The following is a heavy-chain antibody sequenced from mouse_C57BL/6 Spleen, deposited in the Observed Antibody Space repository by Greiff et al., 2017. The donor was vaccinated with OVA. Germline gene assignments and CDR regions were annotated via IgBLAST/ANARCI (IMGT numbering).Heavy chain of an antibody. CDR2: INYDGSST. CDR1: GFTFSDYY. D-gene: IGHD2-3*01. J-gene: IGHJ1*03. V-gene: IGHV5-16*01. CDR3: AREDDGYYVYFDV. Sequence: EVQVVESEGGLVQPGSSMKLSCTASGFTFSDYYMAWVRQVPEKGLEWVATINYDGSSTYYLDSLKSRFIISRDNAKNILYLQMSSLKSEDTATYDCAREDDGYYVYFDVWGTGTTVTVSS.